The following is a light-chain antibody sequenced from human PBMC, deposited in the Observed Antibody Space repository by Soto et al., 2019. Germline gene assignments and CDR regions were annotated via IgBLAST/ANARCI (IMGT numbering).Light chain of an antibody. Sequence: DIQMTQSPSTLSASVGDRVTITCRASQSISNWLAWYQQKPGKAPNLLIYKASTLESGVPSRFSGSGSGTEFTLTISSLQPADFATYYCQQYSSYSLPFTFGPGTKVDIK. CDR2: KAS. V-gene: IGKV1-5*03. CDR3: QQYSSYSLPFT. CDR1: QSISNW. J-gene: IGKJ3*01.